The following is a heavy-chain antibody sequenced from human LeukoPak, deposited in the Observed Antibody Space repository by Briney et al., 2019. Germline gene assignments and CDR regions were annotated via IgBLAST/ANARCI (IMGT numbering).Heavy chain of an antibody. D-gene: IGHD3-10*01. CDR3: ARSGYYYGSGSYWFDP. Sequence: PSETLSLTCTVSGYSICSGYYWGWIRQPPGKGLEWIGSIYHSGSTYYNPSLKSRVTISVDTSKNQFSLKLSSVTAADTAVYYCARSGYYYGSGSYWFDPWGQGTLVTVSS. V-gene: IGHV4-38-2*02. J-gene: IGHJ5*02. CDR1: GYSICSGYY. CDR2: IYHSGST.